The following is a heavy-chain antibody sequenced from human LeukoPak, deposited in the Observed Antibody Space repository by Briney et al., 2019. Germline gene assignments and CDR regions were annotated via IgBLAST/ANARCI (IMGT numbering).Heavy chain of an antibody. CDR1: GFTFSGYA. D-gene: IGHD3-22*01. Sequence: PGGTLRLSCAASGFTFSGYAMSWVRQAPGKGLEWVSAISGSGGSTYYADSVKGRFTISRDNSKNTLYLQMNSLRAEDTAVYYCASDLIVGGYFDYWGQGTLVTVSS. CDR3: ASDLIVGGYFDY. CDR2: ISGSGGST. J-gene: IGHJ4*02. V-gene: IGHV3-23*01.